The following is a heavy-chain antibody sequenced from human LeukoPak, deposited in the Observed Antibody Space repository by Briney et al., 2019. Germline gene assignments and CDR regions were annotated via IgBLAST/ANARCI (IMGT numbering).Heavy chain of an antibody. CDR3: ARDQRQWLGAIEYYRDV. V-gene: IGHV3-48*01. CDR1: GFTFSSYS. D-gene: IGHD6-19*01. CDR2: ISSSSSTI. J-gene: IGHJ6*03. Sequence: GGSLRLSCAASGFTFSSYSMNWVRQAPGKGLEWVSYISSSSSTIYYADSVKGRFTISRDNAKNSLYLQMNSLRAEDTSVYYCARDQRQWLGAIEYYRDVWGKGTTVTVSS.